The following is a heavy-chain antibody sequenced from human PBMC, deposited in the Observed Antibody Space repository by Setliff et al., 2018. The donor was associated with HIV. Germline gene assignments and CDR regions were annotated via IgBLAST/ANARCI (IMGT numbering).Heavy chain of an antibody. D-gene: IGHD6-13*01. CDR2: IFHSGST. J-gene: IGHJ5*02. V-gene: IGHV4-34*12. CDR1: GASFRDYY. CDR3: ARLLRSGYSTTWYEGGAAWWFDP. Sequence: SETLSLTCAVYGASFRDYYWSWIRQPPGKGLEWIGEIFHSGSTTYNPSLKSRVTISVDMSKNQFSLNLSSVTAADTAVYYCARLLRSGYSTTWYEGGAAWWFDPWGQGTLVTVSS.